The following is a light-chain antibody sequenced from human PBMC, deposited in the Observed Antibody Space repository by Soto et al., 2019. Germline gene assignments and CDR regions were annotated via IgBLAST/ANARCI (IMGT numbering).Light chain of an antibody. J-gene: IGKJ1*01. CDR2: DAS. CDR1: QDIAIY. Sequence: AIQWTQSPSSLSASVGDRVTITCRASQDIAIYLAWYQRKPGKAPKLLISDASSFESGVPSRFSGRGSGTEFTLTISSLQPDDFATYYCQQYHTWTFGQGTKVDIK. CDR3: QQYHTWT. V-gene: IGKV1-13*02.